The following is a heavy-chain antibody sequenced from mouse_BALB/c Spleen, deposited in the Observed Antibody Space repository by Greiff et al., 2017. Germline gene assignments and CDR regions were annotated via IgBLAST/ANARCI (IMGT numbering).Heavy chain of an antibody. CDR3: ARASPFAY. J-gene: IGHJ3*01. CDR2: ISSGGST. Sequence: EVHLVESGGGLVKPGGSLKLSCAASGFTFSSYAMSWVRQTPEKRLEWVASISSGGSTYYPDSVKGRFTISRDNARNILYLQMSSLRSEDTAMYYCARASPFAYWGQGTLVTVSA. V-gene: IGHV5-6-5*01. CDR1: GFTFSSYA.